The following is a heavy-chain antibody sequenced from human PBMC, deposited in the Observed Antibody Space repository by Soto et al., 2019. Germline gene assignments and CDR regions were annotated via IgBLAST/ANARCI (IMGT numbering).Heavy chain of an antibody. V-gene: IGHV1-18*01. CDR3: ARDRGVAPPVAGNTHYYYYMDV. D-gene: IGHD6-19*01. CDR2: ISAYNGNT. J-gene: IGHJ6*03. Sequence: QDQLVQSGVEVKKPGASVKVSCKASGYSFTNYGITWVRQAPGQGFEWMVWISAYNGNTNSAQKCQDRDTMTTDAPASTAYLELRSLRSDDTAVYYCARDRGVAPPVAGNTHYYYYMDVWGKGTTVTVSS. CDR1: GYSFTNYG.